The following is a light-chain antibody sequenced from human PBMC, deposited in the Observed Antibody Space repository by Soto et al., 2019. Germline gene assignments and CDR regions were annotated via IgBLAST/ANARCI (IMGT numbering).Light chain of an antibody. CDR1: QSVNSN. V-gene: IGKV3-15*01. Sequence: EKVMTQSPAALSVSPGERATLSCRASQSVNSNLDWYQQKPGQAPRLLLYGASTRATGIPARFSGSASGTEFTLTISSLQSEDSAVYYCQQYNDWPLTFGGGTKVEIK. CDR3: QQYNDWPLT. J-gene: IGKJ4*01. CDR2: GAS.